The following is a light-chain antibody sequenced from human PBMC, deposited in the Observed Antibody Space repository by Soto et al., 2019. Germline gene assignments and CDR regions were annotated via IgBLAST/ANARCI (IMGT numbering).Light chain of an antibody. Sequence: IVVTQSPGTLSLSPGERATLSCRASQSIDSNYLSWYQQKPGQAPRLIISGASTRATGAPARFSGSGSGTDFTLTISSLQPEDFAVYYCQQYNNWPPWTFGQGTKVDIK. J-gene: IGKJ1*01. CDR1: QSIDSNY. CDR3: QQYNNWPPWT. CDR2: GAS. V-gene: IGKV3D-7*01.